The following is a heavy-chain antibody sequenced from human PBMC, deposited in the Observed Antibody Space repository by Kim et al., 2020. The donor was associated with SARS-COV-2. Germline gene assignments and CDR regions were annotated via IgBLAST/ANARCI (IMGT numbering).Heavy chain of an antibody. Sequence: GGSLRLSCVASGFMFSGYWMSWVRQAPGKGLEWVASTKEDGSEKYYVDSVKGRFTISRDNARNTLYLQMNSLRADDTAVYYCARDGGFSSGGACYTAHDFWGQGTLATVSS. D-gene: IGHD2-15*01. CDR2: TKEDGSEK. CDR1: GFMFSGYW. J-gene: IGHJ4*02. V-gene: IGHV3-7*03. CDR3: ARDGGFSSGGACYTAHDF.